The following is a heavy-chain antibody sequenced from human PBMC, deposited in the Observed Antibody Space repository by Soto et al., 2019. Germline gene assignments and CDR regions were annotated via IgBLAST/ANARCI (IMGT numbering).Heavy chain of an antibody. CDR1: GFTFSSYG. CDR2: ISYDGSNK. J-gene: IGHJ4*02. CDR3: AKDLDYYDSSGALDY. D-gene: IGHD3-22*01. V-gene: IGHV3-30*18. Sequence: GGSLRLSCAASGFTFSSYGMHWVRQAPGKGLEWVAVISYDGSNKYYADSVKGRFTISRDNPKNTLYLQMNSLRAEDTAVYYCAKDLDYYDSSGALDYWGQGTLVTVSS.